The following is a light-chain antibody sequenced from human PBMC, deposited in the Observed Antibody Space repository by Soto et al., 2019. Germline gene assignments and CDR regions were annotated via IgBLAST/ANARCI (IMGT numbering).Light chain of an antibody. CDR2: AAS. CDR1: QSVSSN. Sequence: EIVPTQSPATLSVSPGERATLSCRASQSVSSNLAWYQQKPGQAPRLLIYAASTRATGIPARFSGSGSGTEFTLTISSLQSEDFAVYYCQQYSNWRTFGQGTKV. V-gene: IGKV3-15*01. CDR3: QQYSNWRT. J-gene: IGKJ1*01.